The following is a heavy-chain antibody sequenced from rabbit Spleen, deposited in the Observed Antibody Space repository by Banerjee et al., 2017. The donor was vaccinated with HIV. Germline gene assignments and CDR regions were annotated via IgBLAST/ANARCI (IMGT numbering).Heavy chain of an antibody. D-gene: IGHD8-1*01. CDR1: GVSFTSNYY. Sequence: QSLEESGGDLVKPGASLTLTCTASGVSFTSNYYMCWVRQAPGKGLEWIACIDTSSSGFTYFASWAKGRFTISKTSSTTVTLQVTSLTAADTATYFCARDSGTSFSSYGMDLWGPGPWSPS. V-gene: IGHV1S40*01. J-gene: IGHJ6*01. CDR3: ARDSGTSFSSYGMDL. CDR2: IDTSSSGFT.